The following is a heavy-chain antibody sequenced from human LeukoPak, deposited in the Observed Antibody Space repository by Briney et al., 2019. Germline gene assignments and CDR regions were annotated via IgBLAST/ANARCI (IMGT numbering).Heavy chain of an antibody. D-gene: IGHD3-10*01. CDR1: GGSVSSGTFY. CDR2: IYYSGST. CDR3: ARGWVEGFTMVRGVITASDGMDV. J-gene: IGHJ6*02. Sequence: PSETLSLTCTVSGGSVSSGTFYWSWIRQPPGKGLEWIGDIYYSGSTNYSPSLKSRVTISVDMSTNQFSLKLISVTAADTAVYYCARGWVEGFTMVRGVITASDGMDVWGQGTTVTVSS. V-gene: IGHV4-61*01.